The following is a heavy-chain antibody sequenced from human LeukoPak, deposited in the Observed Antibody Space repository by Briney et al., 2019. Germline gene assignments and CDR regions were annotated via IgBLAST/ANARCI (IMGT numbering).Heavy chain of an antibody. CDR3: ARKELEPYDAFDI. J-gene: IGHJ3*02. CDR1: GGTFSSSA. Sequence: GASVKVSCKTSGGTFSSSAITWVRQAPGQGLEWMGRIIPILGIANYAQKFQGRVTITADKSTSTAYMELSSLRSEDTAVYYCARKELEPYDAFDIWGQGTMVTVSS. D-gene: IGHD1-1*01. CDR2: IIPILGIA. V-gene: IGHV1-69*04.